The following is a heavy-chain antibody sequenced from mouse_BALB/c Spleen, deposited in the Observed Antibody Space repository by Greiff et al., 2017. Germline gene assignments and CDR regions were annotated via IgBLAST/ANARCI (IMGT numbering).Heavy chain of an antibody. Sequence: VQLQQSGPQLVRPGASVKISCKASGYSFTSYWMHWVKQRPGQGLEWIGMIDPSDSETRLNQKFKDKATLTVDKSSSTAYMQLSSPTSEDSAVYYCARCLFITTAFDVWGAGTTVTVSS. J-gene: IGHJ1*01. CDR2: IDPSDSET. V-gene: IGHV1S126*01. CDR3: ARCLFITTAFDV. D-gene: IGHD1-2*01. CDR1: GYSFTSYW.